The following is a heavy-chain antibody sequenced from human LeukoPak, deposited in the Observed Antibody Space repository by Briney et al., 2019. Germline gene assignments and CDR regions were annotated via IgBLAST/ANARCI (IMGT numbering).Heavy chain of an antibody. Sequence: SETLSLTCTVSGGSISSYYWSWIRQPAGKGLEWIGRIYTSGSTNYNPSLKSRVTMSVDTSKNQFSLKLSSVTAADTAVYYCARGSWDYVWGSYRYWGQGTLVTVSS. CDR2: IYTSGST. CDR3: ARGSWDYVWGSYRY. D-gene: IGHD3-16*02. CDR1: GGSISSYY. J-gene: IGHJ4*02. V-gene: IGHV4-4*07.